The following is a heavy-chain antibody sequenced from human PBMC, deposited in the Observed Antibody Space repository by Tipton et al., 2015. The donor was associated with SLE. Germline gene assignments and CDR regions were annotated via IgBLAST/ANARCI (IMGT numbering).Heavy chain of an antibody. D-gene: IGHD5-18*01. Sequence: LRLSCAASGFTVSSYAIHWVRQAPGKGLEWIGYIYYSGSTNYNPSLKSRVTISVDTSKNQISLKLKSLTPADTAVYYCARGGHIYGFEAFDVWGQGTMVTVSS. CDR1: GFTVSSYA. V-gene: IGHV4-59*02. CDR3: ARGGHIYGFEAFDV. J-gene: IGHJ3*01. CDR2: IYYSGST.